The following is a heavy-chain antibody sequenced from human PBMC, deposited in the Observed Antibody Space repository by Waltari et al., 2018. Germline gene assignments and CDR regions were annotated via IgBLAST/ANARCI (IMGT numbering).Heavy chain of an antibody. CDR1: GYTFTGYY. D-gene: IGHD2-2*01. CDR2: INPNSGGT. J-gene: IGHJ5*02. V-gene: IGHV1-2*06. Sequence: QVQLVQSGAEVKKPGASVKVSCKASGYTFTGYYMHWVRQAPGQGLEWMGRINPNSGGTNYAQKFQGRVTMTRDTSISTAYMELSRLRSDDTAVYYCARDRELVVPAANGVRPGWFDPWGQGTLVTVSS. CDR3: ARDRELVVPAANGVRPGWFDP.